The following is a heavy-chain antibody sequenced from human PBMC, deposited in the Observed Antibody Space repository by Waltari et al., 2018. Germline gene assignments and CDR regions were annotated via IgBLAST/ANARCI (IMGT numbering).Heavy chain of an antibody. V-gene: IGHV3-7*01. CDR1: GIPVSSDW. CDR3: ARDVSPDCGAGCYLDAFDI. J-gene: IGHJ3*02. Sequence: EVQLVESGGGLVQPGGSLSLSGTASGIPVSSDWMTWVRQAPGKGLEWVANINQDGSKKNYVDSVKGRFTISRDNAMNSVHLQMDSLRAEDTALYYCARDVSPDCGAGCYLDAFDIWGQGTRVTVST. CDR2: INQDGSKK. D-gene: IGHD2-15*01.